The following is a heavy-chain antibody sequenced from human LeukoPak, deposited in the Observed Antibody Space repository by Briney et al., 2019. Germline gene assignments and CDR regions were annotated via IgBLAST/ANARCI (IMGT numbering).Heavy chain of an antibody. CDR3: ARLGIAAAGTGDGMDV. CDR2: IYPGDSDT. Sequence: GESLKISCKGSGYSFTSYWIGWVRQLPGKGLEWMGIIYPGDSDTRYSPSFQGQVTISADKSISTAYLQWSSLKASDTAMYYCARLGIAAAGTGDGMDVWGQGTTVTVSS. D-gene: IGHD6-13*01. CDR1: GYSFTSYW. J-gene: IGHJ6*02. V-gene: IGHV5-51*01.